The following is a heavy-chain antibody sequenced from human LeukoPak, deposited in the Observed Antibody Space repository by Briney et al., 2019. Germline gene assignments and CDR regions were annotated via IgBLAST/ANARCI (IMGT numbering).Heavy chain of an antibody. CDR3: AKDPYSYGSYFDY. CDR2: IWYDGRDK. Sequence: GGSLRLSCAASGFTFSGCGMHWVRQAPGKGLEWVAFIWYDGRDKYYADSVKGQFTISRDNSKNTLYLQMNSLRAEDTAVYYCAKDPYSYGSYFDYWGQGTLVTVSS. V-gene: IGHV3-30*02. J-gene: IGHJ4*02. CDR1: GFTFSGCG. D-gene: IGHD5-18*01.